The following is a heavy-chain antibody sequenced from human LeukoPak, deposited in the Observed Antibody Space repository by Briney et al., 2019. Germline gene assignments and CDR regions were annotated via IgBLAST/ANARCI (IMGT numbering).Heavy chain of an antibody. CDR3: AREELGSSLGFDP. CDR2: ISFDGSNK. D-gene: IGHD3-16*01. V-gene: IGHV3-30-3*01. J-gene: IGHJ5*02. CDR1: GFTFSSYT. Sequence: GRSLRLSCAASGFTFSSYTIHWVRQPPGKGLEWVAVISFDGSNKYYADSVKGRFTISRDNSKNTLYLQMNSLRAEDTAVCYCAREELGSSLGFDPWGQGTLVTVSS.